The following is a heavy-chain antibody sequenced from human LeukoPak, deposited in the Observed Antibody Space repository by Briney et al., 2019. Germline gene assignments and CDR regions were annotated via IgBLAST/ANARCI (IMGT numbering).Heavy chain of an antibody. J-gene: IGHJ3*02. D-gene: IGHD5-24*01. CDR2: IYYSGST. CDR3: ARDHEGDGYNHDAFDI. V-gene: IGHV4-39*07. CDR1: GGSISSSSYY. Sequence: PSETLSLTCTVSGGSISSSSYYWGWIRQPPGKGLEWIGSIYYSGSTYYNPSLKSRVTISVDTSKNQFSLKLSSVTAADTAVYYCARDHEGDGYNHDAFDIWGQGTMVTVSS.